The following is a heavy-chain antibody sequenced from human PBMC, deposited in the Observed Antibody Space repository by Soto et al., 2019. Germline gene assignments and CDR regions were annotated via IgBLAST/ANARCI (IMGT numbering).Heavy chain of an antibody. Sequence: GGSLRLSCAASGFTFSSYGMHWVRQAPGKGLEWVAVIWYDGSNKYYADSVKGRFTISRDNSKNTLYLQMNSLRAEDTAVYYCATDSGSSWSYLSFDYWGQGTLVTVSS. V-gene: IGHV3-33*01. D-gene: IGHD6-13*01. CDR1: GFTFSSYG. CDR3: ATDSGSSWSYLSFDY. J-gene: IGHJ4*02. CDR2: IWYDGSNK.